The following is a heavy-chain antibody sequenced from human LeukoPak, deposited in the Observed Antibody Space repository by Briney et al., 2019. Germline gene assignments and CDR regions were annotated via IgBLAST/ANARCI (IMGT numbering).Heavy chain of an antibody. CDR1: GYTFTSYG. D-gene: IGHD6-13*01. J-gene: IGHJ5*02. CDR2: VSAYYGNT. CDR3: ATDDDSSSWYRCFDP. V-gene: IGHV1-18*01. Sequence: ASENVSRKPSGYTFTSYGICWVRLAPGQGLEWVGWVSAYYGNTNYAQKLQSRVTMTTDTSTSTAYMELRSLRSDDKAVYYCATDDDSSSWYRCFDPWGQGTLVTVSS.